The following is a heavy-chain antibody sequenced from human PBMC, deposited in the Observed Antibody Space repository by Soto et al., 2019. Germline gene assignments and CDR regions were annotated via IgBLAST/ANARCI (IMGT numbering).Heavy chain of an antibody. V-gene: IGHV4-31*03. CDR1: GGSISSGGYY. CDR3: ARDSSSYYYYYMDV. Sequence: PSETLSLTCTVSGGSISSGGYYWSWIRQHPGKGLEWIGYIYYSGSTYYNPSLKSRVTISVDTSKNQFSLKLSSVTAADTAVYYCARDSSSYYYYYMDVWGKGTTVTVSS. J-gene: IGHJ6*03. CDR2: IYYSGST. D-gene: IGHD6-6*01.